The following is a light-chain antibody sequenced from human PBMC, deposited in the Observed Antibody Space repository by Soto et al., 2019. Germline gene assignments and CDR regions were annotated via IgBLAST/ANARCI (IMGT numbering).Light chain of an antibody. J-gene: IGLJ1*01. CDR2: DVT. CDR3: SSYRASSTTHYV. V-gene: IGLV2-14*03. CDR1: SSDIGGYNY. Sequence: QSALTQPASLSGSPGQSITISSTGTSSDIGGYNYVSWYPQHPGKAPKLIIHDVTNRPSGVSDRFFGSKSGNTASLTISGLQAEDEADYYCSSYRASSTTHYVFGTGTKLTVL.